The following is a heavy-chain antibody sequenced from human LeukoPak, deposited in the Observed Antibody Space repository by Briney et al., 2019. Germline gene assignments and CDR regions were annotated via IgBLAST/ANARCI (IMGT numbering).Heavy chain of an antibody. CDR1: GGSFSSSSYY. CDR3: ARREGDSSGYYYAPFDY. D-gene: IGHD3-22*01. V-gene: IGHV4-39*01. CDR2: IYYSGST. J-gene: IGHJ4*02. Sequence: SETLSLTCTVSGGSFSSSSYYWGWIRQPPGKGLEWIGSIYYSGSTYYNPSLKSRVTISVDTSKNQFSLKLSSVTAADTAVYYCARREGDSSGYYYAPFDYWGQGALVTVSS.